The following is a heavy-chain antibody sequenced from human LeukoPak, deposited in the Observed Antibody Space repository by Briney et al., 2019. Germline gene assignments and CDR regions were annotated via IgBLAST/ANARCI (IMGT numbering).Heavy chain of an antibody. CDR1: GGSISSHY. Sequence: SETLSLTCTVSGGSISSHYWTWIRQSPVKGLEWIGDISNSGSTSYNPSLKSRVTISIDTSKNQFSLKLSSVTAADTAMYYCGRDALVGYFSYYYMDVWGKGTTVTVSS. V-gene: IGHV4-59*11. CDR3: GRDALVGYFSYYYMDV. D-gene: IGHD2-15*01. CDR2: ISNSGST. J-gene: IGHJ6*03.